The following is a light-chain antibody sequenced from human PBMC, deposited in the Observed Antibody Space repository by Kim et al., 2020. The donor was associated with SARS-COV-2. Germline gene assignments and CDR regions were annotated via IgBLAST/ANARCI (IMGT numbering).Light chain of an antibody. J-gene: IGKJ4*01. CDR2: DAS. CDR1: QSVSSY. CDR3: QQRSNLLT. V-gene: IGKV3-11*01. Sequence: WSPGESATLSCRASQSVSSYLAWYQQKPGQAPRLLIYDASNRATGIPARFSGSGSGTDFTLTISSLEPEDFAVYYCQQRSNLLTFGGGTKVDIK.